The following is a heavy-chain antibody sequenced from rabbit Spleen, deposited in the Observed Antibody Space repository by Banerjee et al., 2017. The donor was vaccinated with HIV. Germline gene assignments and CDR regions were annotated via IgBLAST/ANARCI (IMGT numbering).Heavy chain of an antibody. CDR3: ARDLASVVGWNFNL. V-gene: IGHV1S45*01. Sequence: QEQLVESGGGLVQPEGSLTLTCTASGFSFSPVNWIYWVRQAPGKGLEWIGTIYAGSTGTTDYATWAKGRFTISRTSSTTVTLRMTSLTAADTATYFCARDLASVVGWNFNLWGQGTLVTVS. CDR1: GFSFSPVNW. J-gene: IGHJ4*01. D-gene: IGHD3-1*01. CDR2: IYAGSTGTT.